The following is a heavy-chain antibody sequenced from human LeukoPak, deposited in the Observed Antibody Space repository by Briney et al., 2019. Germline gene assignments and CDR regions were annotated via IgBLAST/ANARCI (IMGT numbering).Heavy chain of an antibody. CDR3: ARGESHGAGSGWYRF. J-gene: IGHJ4*02. V-gene: IGHV4-34*01. CDR2: INHSGST. CDR1: GGSFSGYY. D-gene: IGHD6-19*01. Sequence: PSETLSLTCAVYGGSFSGYYWSWIRQPPGKGLEWIGEINHSGSTNYNPSLKSRVTISVDTSKNQFSLKLSSVTAADTAVYYCARGESHGAGSGWYRFWGQGTLVTVSS.